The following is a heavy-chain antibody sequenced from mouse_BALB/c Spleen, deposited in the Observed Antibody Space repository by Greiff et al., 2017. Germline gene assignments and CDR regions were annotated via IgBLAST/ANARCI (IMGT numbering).Heavy chain of an antibody. CDR2: IYPGNSDT. D-gene: IGHD2-1*01. J-gene: IGHJ1*01. CDR3: TRNYGNYHWYFDV. CDR1: GYSFTSYW. V-gene: IGHV1-5*01. Sequence: VQLQQSGTVLARPGASVKMSCKASGYSFTSYWMHWVKQRPGQGLEWIGAIYPGNSDTSYNQKFKGKAKLTAVTSASTAYMELSSLTNEDSAVYYCTRNYGNYHWYFDVWGAGTTVTVSS.